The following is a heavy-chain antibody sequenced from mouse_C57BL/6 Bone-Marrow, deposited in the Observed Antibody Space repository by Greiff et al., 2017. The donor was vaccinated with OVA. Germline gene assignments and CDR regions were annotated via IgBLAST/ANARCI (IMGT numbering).Heavy chain of an antibody. CDR1: GYSITSGYY. J-gene: IGHJ3*01. V-gene: IGHV3-6*01. CDR2: ISYGGSN. Sequence: EVQLVESGPGLVKPSQSLSLTCSVTGYSITSGYYWNWIRQFQGNQLEWIGFISYGGSNNSNPTLKNRFSITRDTAKNQFFLKLNSVTTEDTATYYCAREGLYDGYLAWFADWGKGTLVTVSA. D-gene: IGHD2-3*01. CDR3: AREGLYDGYLAWFAD.